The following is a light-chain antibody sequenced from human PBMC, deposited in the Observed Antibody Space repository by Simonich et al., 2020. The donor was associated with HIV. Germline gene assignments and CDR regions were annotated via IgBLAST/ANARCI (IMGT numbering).Light chain of an antibody. CDR3: QQYYDKPYT. CDR2: WAS. Sequence: DIVMTQSPDSLAVSLGERATINCKSSQSVLYSSNNKNYLAWYQLKPRQPPKLLIYWASTREAGVPDRFSGSGSGTDFTHTINGLLAEDVAVYYCQQYYDKPYTFGQGTKLEIK. J-gene: IGKJ2*01. V-gene: IGKV4-1*01. CDR1: QSVLYSSNNKNY.